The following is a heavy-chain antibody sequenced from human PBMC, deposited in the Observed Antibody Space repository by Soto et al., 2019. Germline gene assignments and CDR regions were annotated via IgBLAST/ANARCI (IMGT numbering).Heavy chain of an antibody. J-gene: IGHJ5*02. CDR2: IDGSGGTT. CDR3: AKNSGWFNT. D-gene: IGHD3-10*01. Sequence: PGGSLRLSCAASGFTFEAYSLHWVRQLPGKGLEWVSTIDGSGGTTYYADSVKGRFTISRDNSINTVFLQMNSLRADDTALYFCAKNSGWFNTWGQGALVTVSS. V-gene: IGHV3-23*01. CDR1: GFTFEAYS.